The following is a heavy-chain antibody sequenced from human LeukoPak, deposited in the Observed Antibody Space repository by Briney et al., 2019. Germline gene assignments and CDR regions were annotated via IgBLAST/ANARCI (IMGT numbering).Heavy chain of an antibody. CDR1: GYTFTGYY. D-gene: IGHD1-26*01. V-gene: IGHV1-2*02. Sequence: ASVKVSCKASGYTFTGYYMHWVRQAPGQGLEWMGWINPNSGGTNYAQKFQGRVTMTRDTPISTAYMELSRLRSDDTAVYYCARASFVESYWRYNWFDPWGQGTLVTVSS. CDR3: ARASFVESYWRYNWFDP. CDR2: INPNSGGT. J-gene: IGHJ5*02.